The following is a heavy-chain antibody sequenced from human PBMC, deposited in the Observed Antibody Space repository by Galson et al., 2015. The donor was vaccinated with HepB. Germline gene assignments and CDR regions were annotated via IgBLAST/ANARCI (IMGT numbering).Heavy chain of an antibody. CDR2: IWYDGSNK. Sequence: SLRLSCAASGFTFSSYGMHWVRQAPGKGLEWVAVIWYDGSNKYYADSVKGRFTISRDNSKNTLYLQMNSLRAEDTAVYYCAREGCSSGSCYSYYYYGMDVWGQGTTVTVPS. CDR1: GFTFSSYG. D-gene: IGHD2-15*01. CDR3: AREGCSSGSCYSYYYYGMDV. V-gene: IGHV3-33*01. J-gene: IGHJ6*02.